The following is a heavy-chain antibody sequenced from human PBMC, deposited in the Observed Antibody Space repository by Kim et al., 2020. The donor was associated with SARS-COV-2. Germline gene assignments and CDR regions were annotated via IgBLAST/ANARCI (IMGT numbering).Heavy chain of an antibody. CDR1: GFTFSSYW. Sequence: GGSLRLSCAASGFTFSSYWMHWVRQAPGKGLVWVSRINSDGSSTSYADSVKGRFTISRDNAKNTLYLQMNSLRAEDTAVYYCARAGTYCSSTSCYPLGPWGQGTLVTVSS. CDR3: ARAGTYCSSTSCYPLGP. CDR2: INSDGSST. D-gene: IGHD2-2*01. V-gene: IGHV3-74*01. J-gene: IGHJ5*02.